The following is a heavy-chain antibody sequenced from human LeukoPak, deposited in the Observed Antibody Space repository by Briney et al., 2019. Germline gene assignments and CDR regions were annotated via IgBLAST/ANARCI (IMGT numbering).Heavy chain of an antibody. CDR2: IYHSGST. V-gene: IGHV4-38-2*02. CDR3: ARVSRTTGTTWWFDL. CDR1: GYSISSGYY. D-gene: IGHD1-1*01. J-gene: IGHJ5*02. Sequence: SETLSLTCTVSGYSISSGYYWGWIRQPPGKGLEWIGSIYHSGSTYYNPSLKSRVTISVDTSKNQFSLKLSSVTAADTAVYYCARVSRTTGTTWWFDLWGQGTLVTVSS.